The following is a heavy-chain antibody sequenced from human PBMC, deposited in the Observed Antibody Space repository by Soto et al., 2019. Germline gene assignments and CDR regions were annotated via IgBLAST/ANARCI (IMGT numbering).Heavy chain of an antibody. CDR3: ARGRYSSSWYPKESSFDY. CDR2: INHSGST. D-gene: IGHD6-13*01. V-gene: IGHV4-34*01. CDR1: GGSFSGYY. Sequence: NPSETLSLTCAVYGGSFSGYYWSWIRQPPGKGLEWIGEINHSGSTNYNPSLKSRVTISVDTSKNQFSLKLSSVTAADTAVYYCARGRYSSSWYPKESSFDYWGQGTLVTVSS. J-gene: IGHJ4*02.